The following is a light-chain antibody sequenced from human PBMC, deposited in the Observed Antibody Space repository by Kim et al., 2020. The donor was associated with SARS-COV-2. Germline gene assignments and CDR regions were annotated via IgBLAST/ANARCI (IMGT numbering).Light chain of an antibody. V-gene: IGLV1-47*02. Sequence: ELTQPPSASGTPGQRVTISCSGSSSNVGSNHVSWYQHVPGTAPKLIIHDNYERPTGVPDRFSGSRSAMSASLAISGLRSEDEADYYCAAWDDVLRGRVFGGGTQLTVL. CDR3: AAWDDVLRGRV. CDR2: DNY. CDR1: SSNVGSNH. J-gene: IGLJ3*02.